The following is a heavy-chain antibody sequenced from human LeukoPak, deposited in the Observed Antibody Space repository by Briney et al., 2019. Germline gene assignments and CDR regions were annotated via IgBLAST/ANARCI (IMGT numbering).Heavy chain of an antibody. Sequence: GASVKVSCKASGYTFTSYYMHWVRQAPGQGLEWMGIINPSGGSTSYAQKFQGRVTMTRDTSTSTVYMELSSLRSEDTAVYYCASQGVGYYDSSGSQGWFDPWGQGTLVTVSS. CDR2: INPSGGST. V-gene: IGHV1-46*01. D-gene: IGHD3-22*01. CDR1: GYTFTSYY. J-gene: IGHJ5*02. CDR3: ASQGVGYYDSSGSQGWFDP.